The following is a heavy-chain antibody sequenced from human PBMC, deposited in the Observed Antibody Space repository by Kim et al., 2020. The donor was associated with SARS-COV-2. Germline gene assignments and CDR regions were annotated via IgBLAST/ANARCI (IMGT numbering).Heavy chain of an antibody. J-gene: IGHJ4*02. D-gene: IGHD5-18*01. V-gene: IGHV3-33*01. CDR3: ASAYSYDIYYFDY. Sequence: YAASVRGRFTITRDNSMNTLFLQMNSLRAEDTAVYYCASAYSYDIYYFDYWGQGTLVTVSS.